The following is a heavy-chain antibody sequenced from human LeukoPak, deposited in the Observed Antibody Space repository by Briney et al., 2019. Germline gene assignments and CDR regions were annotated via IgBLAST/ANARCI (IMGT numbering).Heavy chain of an antibody. V-gene: IGHV4-59*01. D-gene: IGHD3-22*01. J-gene: IGHJ5*02. CDR2: IYNSGST. CDR1: GGSISGYY. Sequence: SETLSLPCTVSGGSISGYYWSWIRQPPGKRLEWIGYIYNSGSTNYNPSLRSRVTISIDTSKKQFSLRLTSVTAADTAVYYCARDSSGYYGSFEPWGRGAQVTVSS. CDR3: ARDSSGYYGSFEP.